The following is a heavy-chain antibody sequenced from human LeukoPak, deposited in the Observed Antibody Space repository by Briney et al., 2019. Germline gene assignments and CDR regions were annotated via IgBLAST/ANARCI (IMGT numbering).Heavy chain of an antibody. D-gene: IGHD3-10*01. V-gene: IGHV3-30*03. CDR2: ISYDGSNK. CDR3: ARQRETRGVIWDDAFDI. CDR1: GFTFSSYG. Sequence: GGSLRLSCAASGFTFSSYGMHWVRQAPGKGLEWVAVISYDGSNKHYADSVKGRFTISRDNSKNTLYLQMNSLRAEDTAVYYCARQRETRGVIWDDAFDIWGQGTMVTVSS. J-gene: IGHJ3*02.